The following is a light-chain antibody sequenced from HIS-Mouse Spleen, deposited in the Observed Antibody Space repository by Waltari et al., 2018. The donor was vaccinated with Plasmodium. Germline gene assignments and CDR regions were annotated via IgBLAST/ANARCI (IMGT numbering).Light chain of an antibody. J-gene: IGLJ3*02. CDR1: ALPNKY. CDR2: EDS. Sequence: SYELTQPPSLPLSPGQTARITCSGDALPNKYSYSYQKKSGQAPWLVIYEDSKRPSGIPERFSGSSSGTMATLTISGAQVEDEADYYCYSTDSSGNHRVFGGGTKLTVL. V-gene: IGLV3-10*01. CDR3: YSTDSSGNHRV.